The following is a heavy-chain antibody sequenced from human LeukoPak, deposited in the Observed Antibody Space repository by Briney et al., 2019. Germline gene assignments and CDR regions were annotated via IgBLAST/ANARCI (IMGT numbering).Heavy chain of an antibody. D-gene: IGHD3-22*01. V-gene: IGHV3-66*03. J-gene: IGHJ3*02. CDR1: GFTVSSNS. Sequence: SGGSLRLSCTVSGFTVSSNSMSWVRQAPGKGLEWVSFIYSDNTHYSDSVKGRFTISRDNSKKTLYMQMNSLRPEDTAVYYCAKDGKMIVVLFGAFDIWGQGTMVTVSS. CDR2: IYSDNT. CDR3: AKDGKMIVVLFGAFDI.